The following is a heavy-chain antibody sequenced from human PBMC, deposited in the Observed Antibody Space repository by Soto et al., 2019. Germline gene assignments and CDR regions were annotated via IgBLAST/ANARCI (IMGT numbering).Heavy chain of an antibody. J-gene: IGHJ6*02. V-gene: IGHV1-69*13. D-gene: IGHD2-8*01. Sequence: SVKVSCKASGDGFRSYGINWVRQAPGQGLEWMGGIIPISGTTNYAQKFQGRVAITADESTDTVYMELSRLRSEDTAVYFCARVRCFNGLCHTADYGMDVWGQGTTVTVS. CDR2: IIPISGTT. CDR1: GDGFRSYG. CDR3: ARVRCFNGLCHTADYGMDV.